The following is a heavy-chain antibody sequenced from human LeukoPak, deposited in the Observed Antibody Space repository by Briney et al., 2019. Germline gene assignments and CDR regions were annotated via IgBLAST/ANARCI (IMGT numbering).Heavy chain of an antibody. D-gene: IGHD6-19*01. CDR1: GFTFSNYE. V-gene: IGHV3-48*03. CDR2: ISSSGSTR. Sequence: GGSLRLSCAASGFTFSNYERNWVRQAPGKGLEWVSYISSSGSTRTYADSVKGRFTISRDNAKNSLSLEMNSLRAEDTAVYYCAREIVSAVAGNFDYWGQGTLVTVSS. J-gene: IGHJ4*02. CDR3: AREIVSAVAGNFDY.